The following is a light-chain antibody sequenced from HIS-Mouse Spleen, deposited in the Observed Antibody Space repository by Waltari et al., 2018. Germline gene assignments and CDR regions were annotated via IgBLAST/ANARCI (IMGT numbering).Light chain of an antibody. V-gene: IGKV3-11*01. CDR2: DAS. CDR3: QQRSNWPLT. Sequence: IVLTQSPATLSLSPGERATLSCRASQSVSSYLAWYQQKPGQAPRLLIYDASNRATGIPARFSGSGSGTDFTLTISSLEPEDFAVYYCQQRSNWPLTFGGGTKVENK. CDR1: QSVSSY. J-gene: IGKJ4*01.